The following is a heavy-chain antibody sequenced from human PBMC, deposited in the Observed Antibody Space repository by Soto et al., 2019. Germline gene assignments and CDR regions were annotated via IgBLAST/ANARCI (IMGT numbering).Heavy chain of an antibody. J-gene: IGHJ3*01. Sequence: SETLSLTCTVSGGSISSHYWSWVRQSPGKGLEWIGYIYYSGSTNYNPSLKSRVTISVDTSKNQFSLKLSSVTAADTAVYYCARRRSTPTFFDVWGQGTMVTVSS. CDR3: ARRRSTPTFFDV. CDR1: GGSISSHY. V-gene: IGHV4-59*11. D-gene: IGHD1-26*01. CDR2: IYYSGST.